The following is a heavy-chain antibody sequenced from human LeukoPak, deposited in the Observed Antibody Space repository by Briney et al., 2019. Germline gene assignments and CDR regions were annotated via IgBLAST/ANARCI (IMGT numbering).Heavy chain of an antibody. Sequence: GASVKVSCKASGYTFTSYYMHWVRQAPGQGLEWMGIINPSGGSTSYAQKFQGRVTMTRDMSTSTVYMELSSLRSEDTAVYYCARVRGWELRNNWFDPWGQGTLVTVSS. CDR2: INPSGGST. CDR1: GYTFTSYY. J-gene: IGHJ5*02. V-gene: IGHV1-46*01. D-gene: IGHD1-26*01. CDR3: ARVRGWELRNNWFDP.